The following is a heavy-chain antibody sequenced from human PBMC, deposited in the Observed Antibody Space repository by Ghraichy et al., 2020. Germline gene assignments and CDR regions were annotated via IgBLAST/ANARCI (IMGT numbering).Heavy chain of an antibody. CDR2: ISSDSSGT. CDR3: ARESSYSNDY. CDR1: GFGFSDYY. V-gene: IGHV3-11*06. J-gene: IGHJ4*02. Sequence: GGSLRLSCAASGFGFSDYYMTWIRQAPGKGLEWLSYISSDSSGTNYADSVRGRFTISRDNVRNSLYLQMNSLRAEDTAVYYCARESSYSNDYWGQGTLVSVSS. D-gene: IGHD6-13*01.